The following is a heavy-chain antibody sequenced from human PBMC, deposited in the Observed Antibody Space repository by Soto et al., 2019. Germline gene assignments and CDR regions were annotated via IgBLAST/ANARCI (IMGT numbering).Heavy chain of an antibody. J-gene: IGHJ3*02. D-gene: IGHD6-19*01. CDR2: IIPTFGTA. Sequence: QVQRVQSGAEMREPGSSVKVSCKASGGTFSSSAINWLRQAPGQGPEWMGGIIPTFGTANYIEKFRGRVTITADTSTSTAYMEVSSLTSEDTAMYFCARSETAGHRGFDIWGQGTMVTVSS. CDR3: ARSETAGHRGFDI. V-gene: IGHV1-69*06. CDR1: GGTFSSSA.